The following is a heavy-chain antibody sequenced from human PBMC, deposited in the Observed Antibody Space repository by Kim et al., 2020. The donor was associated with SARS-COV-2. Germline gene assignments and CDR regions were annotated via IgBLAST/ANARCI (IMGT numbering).Heavy chain of an antibody. Sequence: YADSVKGRVTISRDNAKNSLYLQMNSLRAEDTAVYYCARAVDYGDYAVGYWGQGTLVTVSS. J-gene: IGHJ4*02. CDR3: ARAVDYGDYAVGY. D-gene: IGHD4-17*01. V-gene: IGHV3-21*01.